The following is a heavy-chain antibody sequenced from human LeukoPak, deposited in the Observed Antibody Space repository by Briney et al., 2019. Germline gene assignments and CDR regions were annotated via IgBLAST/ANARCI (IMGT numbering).Heavy chain of an antibody. J-gene: IGHJ6*04. CDR3: ARDQLLWFGELQMAYGMDV. CDR2: IYHSGST. D-gene: IGHD3-10*01. CDR1: GYSFSSGYY. V-gene: IGHV4-38-2*02. Sequence: SETLSLTCAVSGYSFSSGYYWGWIRQPPGKGLEWIGSIYHSGSTYYNPSLKSRVTISVDTSKNQFTLKLSSVTAADTAVYYCARDQLLWFGELQMAYGMDVWGKGTTVTVSS.